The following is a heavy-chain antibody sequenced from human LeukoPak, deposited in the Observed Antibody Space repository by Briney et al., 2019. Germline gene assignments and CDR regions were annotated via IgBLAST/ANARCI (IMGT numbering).Heavy chain of an antibody. CDR1: GYTFTSFD. Sequence: ASVKVSCTASGYTFTSFDINWVRHTGQGLEWMGWMSPNSGNTGYAQKFQGRVSMTRDTSISTAYMELSSLRSEDTAVYYCAADAGGYRMDVWGQGTTVTVSS. J-gene: IGHJ6*02. V-gene: IGHV1-8*01. D-gene: IGHD3-16*02. CDR2: MSPNSGNT. CDR3: AADAGGYRMDV.